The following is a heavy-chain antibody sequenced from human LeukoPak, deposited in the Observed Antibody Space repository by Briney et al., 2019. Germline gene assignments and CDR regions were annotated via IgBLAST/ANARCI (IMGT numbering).Heavy chain of an antibody. Sequence: GGSLRLSCAASGFTFSSYEMNWVRQAPGKGLEWVSYISSSGSTIYYADSVKGRFTISRDNSKNTLYLQMNSLRAEDTAVYYCAKDKDGYSSSWYLITGYYMDVWGKGTTVTISS. CDR1: GFTFSSYE. D-gene: IGHD6-13*01. CDR3: AKDKDGYSSSWYLITGYYMDV. CDR2: ISSSGSTI. J-gene: IGHJ6*03. V-gene: IGHV3-48*03.